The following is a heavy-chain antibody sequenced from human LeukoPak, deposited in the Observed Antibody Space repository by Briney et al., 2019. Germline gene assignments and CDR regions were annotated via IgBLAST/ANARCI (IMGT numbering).Heavy chain of an antibody. CDR3: ASGSGSGYYYFVY. J-gene: IGHJ4*02. CDR1: GFTFDDYD. CDR2: INWNGGST. D-gene: IGHD3-22*01. Sequence: GGSLRLSCAASGFTFDDYDMSWVRQVPGKGLEWVSGINWNGGSTGYADSVKGRFTISRDNAKNSLFLQMNSLRAENTAFYYCASGSGSGYYYFVYWGQGTLVTVSS. V-gene: IGHV3-20*04.